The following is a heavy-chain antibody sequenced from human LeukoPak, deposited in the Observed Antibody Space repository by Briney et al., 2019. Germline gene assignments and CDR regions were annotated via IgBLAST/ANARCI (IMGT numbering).Heavy chain of an antibody. J-gene: IGHJ4*01. D-gene: IGHD2-21*01. CDR3: ARESGDTRTVNSFDF. V-gene: IGHV4-39*07. Sequence: SETLSLTCTVSGDSISSYSYYWAWIRQPPGEGLEWIGSILFRGATYYNPSLKPRIIMSVDTSQNHFSLKLTSVTAADTAVYFCARESGDTRTVNSFDFWGRGTLITVSS. CDR2: ILFRGAT. CDR1: GDSISSYSYY.